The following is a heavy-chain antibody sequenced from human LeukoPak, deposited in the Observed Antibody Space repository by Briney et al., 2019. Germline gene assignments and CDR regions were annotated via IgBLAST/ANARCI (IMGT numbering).Heavy chain of an antibody. Sequence: GGSLRLSCEASGITLSSSWMHWVRQSPAKGLVWVARITSDGTDIKYADSVMGRFTISRDKSKNTLYLQMSSLRVEDTAVYYCAMGAIVATIDYWGQGTLVTVSP. CDR2: ITSDGTDI. CDR1: GITLSSSW. CDR3: AMGAIVATIDY. J-gene: IGHJ4*02. V-gene: IGHV3-74*01. D-gene: IGHD5-12*01.